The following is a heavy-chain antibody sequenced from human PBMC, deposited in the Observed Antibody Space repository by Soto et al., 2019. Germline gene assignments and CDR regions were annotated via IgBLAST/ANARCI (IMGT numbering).Heavy chain of an antibody. D-gene: IGHD1-1*01. CDR1: GYSFTSYW. Sequence: PGESLKISCKGSGYSFTSYWISWVRQMPGKGLEWMGRIDPSDSYTNYSPSFQGHVTISADKSISTAYLQWSSLKASDTAMYYCCLARRGREPNFDYWGQGTLVTVSS. J-gene: IGHJ4*02. V-gene: IGHV5-10-1*01. CDR3: CLARRGREPNFDY. CDR2: IDPSDSYT.